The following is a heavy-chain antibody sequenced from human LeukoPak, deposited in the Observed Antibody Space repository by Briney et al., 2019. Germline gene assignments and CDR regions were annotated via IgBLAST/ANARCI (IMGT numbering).Heavy chain of an antibody. Sequence: PGGSLRLSCAASGFTFNIYWLHWVRQAPGKGRVWVSHIHGEGSSTIYTDSVKGRFTTSRDNDKNTLYLQMDGLRAEDTAVYYGASDRGYSLDYWGQGTLVTVSS. CDR2: IHGEGSST. CDR3: ASDRGYSLDY. CDR1: GFTFNIYW. J-gene: IGHJ4*02. D-gene: IGHD5-18*01. V-gene: IGHV3-74*01.